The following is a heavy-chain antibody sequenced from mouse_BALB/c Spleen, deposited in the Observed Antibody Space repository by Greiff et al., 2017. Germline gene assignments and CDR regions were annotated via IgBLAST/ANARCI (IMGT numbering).Heavy chain of an antibody. Sequence: EVQVVESGGGLVQPGGSRKLSCAASGFTFSSFGMHWVRQAPEKGLEWVAYISSGSSTIYYADTVKGRFTISRDNPKNTLFLQMTSLRSEDTAMYYCARSIYYDFPYFDYWGQGTTLTVSS. J-gene: IGHJ2*01. CDR3: ARSIYYDFPYFDY. V-gene: IGHV5-17*02. D-gene: IGHD2-4*01. CDR1: GFTFSSFG. CDR2: ISSGSSTI.